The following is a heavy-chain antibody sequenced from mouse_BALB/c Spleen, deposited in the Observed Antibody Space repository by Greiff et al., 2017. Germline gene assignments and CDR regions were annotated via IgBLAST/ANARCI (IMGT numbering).Heavy chain of an antibody. Sequence: QVQLQQSGPGLVAPSQSLSITCTVSGFSLTGYGVNWVRQPPGKGLEWLGMIWGDGSTDYNSALKSRLSISKDNSKSQVFLKMNSLQTDDTARYYCARDRKSSQFITTASWYFDVWGAGTTVTVSS. D-gene: IGHD1-2*01. J-gene: IGHJ1*01. CDR1: GFSLTGYG. V-gene: IGHV2-6-7*01. CDR2: IWGDGST. CDR3: ARDRKSSQFITTASWYFDV.